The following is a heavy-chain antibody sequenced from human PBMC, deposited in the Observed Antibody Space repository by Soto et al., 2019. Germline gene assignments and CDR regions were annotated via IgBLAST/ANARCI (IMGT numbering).Heavy chain of an antibody. V-gene: IGHV1-69*13. CDR1: GGTFSSYA. Sequence: SVKVSCKASGGTFSSYAISWVRQAPGQGLEWMGGIIPIFGTANYAQKFQGRVTITADESTSTAYMGLSSLRSEDTAVYYCARGVLMVYPGNYWGQGTLVTVSS. CDR3: ARGVLMVYPGNY. D-gene: IGHD2-8*01. CDR2: IIPIFGTA. J-gene: IGHJ4*02.